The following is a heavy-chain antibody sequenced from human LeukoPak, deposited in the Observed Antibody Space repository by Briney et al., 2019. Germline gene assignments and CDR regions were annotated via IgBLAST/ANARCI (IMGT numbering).Heavy chain of an antibody. J-gene: IGHJ6*02. CDR2: ISSSSSTI. CDR1: GFTCSSYS. CDR3: ARAGIYCSGGSCYHYGMDV. V-gene: IGHV3-48*02. D-gene: IGHD2-15*01. Sequence: GGSLRLSCAASGFTCSSYSMNWVRQAPGKGLEWVSYISSSSSTIYYADSVKGRFTISRDNAKNSLYLQMNSLRDEDTAVYYCARAGIYCSGGSCYHYGMDVWGQGTTVTVSS.